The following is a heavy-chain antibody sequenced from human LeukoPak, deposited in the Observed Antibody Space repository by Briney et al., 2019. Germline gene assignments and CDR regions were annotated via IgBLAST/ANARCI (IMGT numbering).Heavy chain of an antibody. CDR2: IYSDGVT. Sequence: GGSLRLSCAASGFTFSSYAMSWVRQAPGKGLAWVSLIYSDGVTQYADSVKGRFTISRDNSKNTLYLQMNSLRDEDTAVYFCVRDRAEGKTWVEFDPWGQGTLVTVSS. CDR1: GFTFSSYA. V-gene: IGHV3-66*02. J-gene: IGHJ5*02. CDR3: VRDRAEGKTWVEFDP.